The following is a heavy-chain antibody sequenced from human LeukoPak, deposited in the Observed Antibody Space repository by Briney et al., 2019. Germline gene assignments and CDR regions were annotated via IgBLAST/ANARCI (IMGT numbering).Heavy chain of an antibody. CDR3: AKGETITIFGVVIAPHY. CDR1: GFTFSSYG. V-gene: IGHV3-30*02. Sequence: PGGSLRLSCAASGFTFSSYGMHWVRQAPGKGLEWVAFIRYDGSNKYYADSVKGRFTISRDNPKNTVYLQMNSLRAEDTAVYYCAKGETITIFGVVIAPHYWGQGTLVTVSS. J-gene: IGHJ4*02. CDR2: IRYDGSNK. D-gene: IGHD3-3*01.